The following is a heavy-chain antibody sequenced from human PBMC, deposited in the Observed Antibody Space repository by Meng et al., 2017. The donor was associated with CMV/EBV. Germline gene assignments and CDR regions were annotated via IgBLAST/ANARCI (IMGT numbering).Heavy chain of an antibody. CDR1: YA. CDR3: AGEGVRGDIVVVPAAISWFDP. J-gene: IGHJ5*02. CDR2: ISYDGSNK. V-gene: IGHV3-30*04. D-gene: IGHD2-2*02. Sequence: YATHWVRQAAGKGLEWVSVISYDGSNKYYADSVKGRFTISRDNSKNTLYLQMNSLRAEDTAVYYCAGEGVRGDIVVVPAAISWFDPWGQGTLVTVSS.